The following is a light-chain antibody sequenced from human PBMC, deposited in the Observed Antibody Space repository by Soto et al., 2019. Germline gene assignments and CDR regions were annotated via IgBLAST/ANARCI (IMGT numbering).Light chain of an antibody. CDR3: QQYNTFSLT. Sequence: DIRLTQSPSTLSASVADRVTITCRASQSITARLAWYQQKPGKAPKLLIYDASILERGVPSRFSGSGSGTEFKLTISTLQPDDFATYYCQQYNTFSLTFGGGTKVDIK. CDR1: QSITAR. V-gene: IGKV1-5*01. CDR2: DAS. J-gene: IGKJ4*01.